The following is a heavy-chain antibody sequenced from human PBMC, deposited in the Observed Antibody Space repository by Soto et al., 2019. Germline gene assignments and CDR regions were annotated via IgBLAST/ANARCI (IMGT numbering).Heavy chain of an antibody. Sequence: ASVKVSCKASGYTFTSYAMHWVRQAPGQRLEWMGWINAGNGNTKYSQKFQGRVTITRDTSASTAYMELSSLRSEDTAVYDCARALVGATTGNYFDYWGQGTLVTVSS. CDR3: ARALVGATTGNYFDY. V-gene: IGHV1-3*01. CDR1: GYTFTSYA. J-gene: IGHJ4*02. D-gene: IGHD1-26*01. CDR2: INAGNGNT.